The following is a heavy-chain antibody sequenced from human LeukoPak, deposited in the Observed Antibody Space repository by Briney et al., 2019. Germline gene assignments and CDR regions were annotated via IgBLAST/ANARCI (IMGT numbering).Heavy chain of an antibody. CDR3: ARARGYSYAQTYYYYGMDV. J-gene: IGHJ6*02. CDR1: GGSFSGYY. V-gene: IGHV4-34*01. CDR2: INHSGST. D-gene: IGHD5-18*01. Sequence: SETLSLTCAVYGGSFSGYYWSWIRQPPGKGLEWIGEINHSGSTNYNPSLKSRVTISVDTSKNQFSLKLSSVTAADTAVYYCARARGYSYAQTYYYYGMDVWGQGTTVTVSS.